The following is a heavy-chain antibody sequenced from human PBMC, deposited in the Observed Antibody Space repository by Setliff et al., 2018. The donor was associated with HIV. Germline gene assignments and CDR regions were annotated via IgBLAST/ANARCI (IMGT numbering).Heavy chain of an antibody. CDR3: ARLGRPYSGQGWFDP. CDR2: ISSSGNT. CDR1: GGSISSTSYY. V-gene: IGHV4-39*01. D-gene: IGHD5-12*01. J-gene: IGHJ5*02. Sequence: PSETLSLTCTVSGGSISSTSYYWGWIRQPPGTGLEWIGSISSSGNTYYNPSLKSRVTISVDTSKNQFFLNLSSVTATDSAVYYCARLGRPYSGQGWFDPWGQGTLVTVSS.